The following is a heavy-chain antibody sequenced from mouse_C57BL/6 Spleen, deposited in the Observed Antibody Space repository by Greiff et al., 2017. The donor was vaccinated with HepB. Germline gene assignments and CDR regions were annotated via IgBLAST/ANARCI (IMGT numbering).Heavy chain of an antibody. CDR3: ARHSIYGWFAY. V-gene: IGHV7-3*01. Sequence: EVKLVESGGGLVQPGGSLSLSCAASGFTFTDYYMSWVRQPPGKALEWLGFIRNKANGYTTEYSASVKGRFTISRDNSQSILYLQMNALRAEDSATYYCARHSIYGWFAYWGQGTLVTVSA. J-gene: IGHJ3*01. CDR2: IRNKANGYTT. CDR1: GFTFTDYY. D-gene: IGHD1-1*01.